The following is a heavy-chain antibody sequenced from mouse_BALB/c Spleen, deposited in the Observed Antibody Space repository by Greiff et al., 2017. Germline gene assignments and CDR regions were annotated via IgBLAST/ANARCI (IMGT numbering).Heavy chain of an antibody. CDR1: GFNIKDYY. CDR2: IDPENGNT. J-gene: IGHJ3*01. CDR3: ARKGATSSWFAY. Sequence: EVQLQQSGAELVRPGALVKLSCKASGFNIKDYYMHWVKQRPEQGLEWIGWIDPENGNTIYDPKFQGKASITADTSSNTAYLQLSSLTSEDTAVYYCARKGATSSWFAYWGQGTLVTVSA. V-gene: IGHV14-1*02.